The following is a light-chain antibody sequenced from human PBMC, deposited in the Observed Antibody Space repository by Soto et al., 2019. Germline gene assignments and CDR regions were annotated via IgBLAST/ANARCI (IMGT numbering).Light chain of an antibody. V-gene: IGKV1-27*01. CDR1: QGISHY. J-gene: IGKJ1*01. CDR3: QKYNSGQWT. CDR2: AAS. Sequence: DIQMTQSPSSLSASVGDRVTITCRASQGISHYLVWYQQKPGKVPKLLIYAASTLQSGVPSRFSGSGSGTDFTLTISSLQPEDVASYYCQKYNSGQWTFGQGTRVEIK.